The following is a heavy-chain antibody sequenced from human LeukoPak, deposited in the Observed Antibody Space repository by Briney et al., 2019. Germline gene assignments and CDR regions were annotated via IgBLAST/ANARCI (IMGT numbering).Heavy chain of an antibody. D-gene: IGHD3-22*01. CDR2: IYISGST. CDR3: ARDGYYDSSAYYI. CDR1: GGSISSYY. J-gene: IGHJ3*02. Sequence: PSETLSLTCTVSGGSISSYYWSWSRQPAGKVLEWIGRIYISGSTNYNPSLKSRVTISLDTSKNQVSLKLSSVTAADTAVYYCARDGYYDSSAYYIWGQGTMVTVSS. V-gene: IGHV4-4*07.